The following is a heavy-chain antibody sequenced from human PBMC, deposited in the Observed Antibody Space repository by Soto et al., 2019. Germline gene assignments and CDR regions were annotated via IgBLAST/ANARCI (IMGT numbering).Heavy chain of an antibody. CDR2: VNPSGGST. CDR3: AREENCSGGTCYSEYFHR. J-gene: IGHJ1*01. CDR1: GYLFTAYS. Sequence: ASVKVSCKASGYLFTAYSMHWVRLAPGQGLEWMGVVNPSGGSTKYAQNFQGRVTMTRDTSTTTIYMELSSLRSDDTAIYYCAREENCSGGTCYSEYFHRWGQGTLVTSPQ. D-gene: IGHD2-15*01. V-gene: IGHV1-46*01.